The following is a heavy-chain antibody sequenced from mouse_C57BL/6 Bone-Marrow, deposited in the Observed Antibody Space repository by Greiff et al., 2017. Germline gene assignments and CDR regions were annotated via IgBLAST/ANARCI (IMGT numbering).Heavy chain of an antibody. J-gene: IGHJ3*01. CDR1: GYAFSSYW. CDR3: ARWVTTVVAPGFAY. V-gene: IGHV1-80*01. CDR2: IYPGDGDT. Sequence: QVQLQQSGAELVKPGASVKISCKASGYAFSSYWMNWVKQRPGKGLEWIGQIYPGDGDTNYNGKFKGKATLTADKSSSTAYMQLSSLTSEDSAVYFCARWVTTVVAPGFAYWGQGTLVTVSA. D-gene: IGHD1-1*01.